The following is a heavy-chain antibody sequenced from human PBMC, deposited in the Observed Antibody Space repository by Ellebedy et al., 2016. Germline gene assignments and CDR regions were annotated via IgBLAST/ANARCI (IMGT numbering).Heavy chain of an antibody. Sequence: GGSLRLSCAASGFTFSGSAMHWVRQAPGKGMEWVATISYDGNNTYYADSVKGRFTISRDNSKSTLYLQMNSLRAEDTAVYYCARGVGSGWFDPWGQGTLVTVSS. CDR3: ARGVGSGWFDP. V-gene: IGHV3-30*14. J-gene: IGHJ5*02. CDR2: ISYDGNNT. D-gene: IGHD2-15*01. CDR1: GFTFSGSA.